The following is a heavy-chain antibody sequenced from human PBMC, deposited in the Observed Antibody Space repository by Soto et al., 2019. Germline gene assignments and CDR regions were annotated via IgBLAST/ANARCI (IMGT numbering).Heavy chain of an antibody. Sequence: SETLSLTCTVSGGSVSSVSYSWSWIRQPPGKGLEWIAYIYNNGNTKYNPSLKSRATISVDTSKNQCSLKLTSVTAADSAVYFCARRIVAGGNLNSFDPWGQGILVTVSS. CDR2: IYNNGNT. D-gene: IGHD1-26*01. CDR3: ARRIVAGGNLNSFDP. J-gene: IGHJ5*02. V-gene: IGHV4-61*01. CDR1: GGSVSSVSYS.